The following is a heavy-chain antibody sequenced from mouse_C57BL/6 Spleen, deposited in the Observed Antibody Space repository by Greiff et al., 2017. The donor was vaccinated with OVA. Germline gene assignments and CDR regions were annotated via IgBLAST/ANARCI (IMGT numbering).Heavy chain of an antibody. CDR3: ARGRVTTGYLDY. V-gene: IGHV1-50*01. Sequence: QVQLQQPGAELVKPGASVKLSCKASGYTFTSYWMQWVQQRPGQGLEWIGEIDPSDSYTNYNQKFKGKATLTVDTSSSTAYMQLSSLTSEDSAVYYCARGRVTTGYLDYWGQGTTLTVSS. CDR1: GYTFTSYW. J-gene: IGHJ2*01. CDR2: IDPSDSYT. D-gene: IGHD2-2*01.